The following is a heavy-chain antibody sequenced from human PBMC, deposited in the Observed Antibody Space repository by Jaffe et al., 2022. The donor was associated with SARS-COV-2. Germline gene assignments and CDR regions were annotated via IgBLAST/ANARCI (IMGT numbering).Heavy chain of an antibody. J-gene: IGHJ5*02. CDR2: IYWNDVR. D-gene: IGHD3-3*01. CDR1: GFSLSSSGVG. Sequence: QITLKESGPTLVKPTQTLTLTCTFSGFSLSSSGVGVGWIRQPPGKALEWLALIYWNDVRRYSPSLKSRLSITKDTSKNQVVLTLTNMDPVDTATYYCAQRSGDDFWSDFYRGWFDPWGPGTLVTVSS. V-gene: IGHV2-5*01. CDR3: AQRSGDDFWSDFYRGWFDP.